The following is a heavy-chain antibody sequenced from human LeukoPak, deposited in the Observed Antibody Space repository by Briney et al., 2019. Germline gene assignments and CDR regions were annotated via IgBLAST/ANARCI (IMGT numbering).Heavy chain of an antibody. D-gene: IGHD3-22*01. CDR1: RFTFSSYA. CDR3: ARGVRITMIVVATRLDY. V-gene: IGHV3-30*04. J-gene: IGHJ4*02. CDR2: ISYDGGHK. Sequence: GRSLRLSCAASRFTFSSYAMHWVRQAPGKGLEWVAVISYDGGHKYYADSVKGRFTISRDNSKYTLYLQMNSLRAEDTAVYYCARGVRITMIVVATRLDYWGQGTLVTVSS.